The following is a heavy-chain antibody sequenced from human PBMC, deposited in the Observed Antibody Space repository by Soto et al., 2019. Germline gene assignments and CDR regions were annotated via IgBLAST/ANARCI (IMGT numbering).Heavy chain of an antibody. V-gene: IGHV4-59*08. D-gene: IGHD3-16*01. Sequence: QVQLQESGPGLVKPSETLSLTCTVSGGSISSYYWSWIRQPPGKGLEWIGYIYYSGSTNYNPSLTSRVTISVDTSKNQSSLKLSSVTAAYTAVYYCARRYGWAFDIWGQGTMVTVAS. CDR1: GGSISSYY. J-gene: IGHJ3*02. CDR2: IYYSGST. CDR3: ARRYGWAFDI.